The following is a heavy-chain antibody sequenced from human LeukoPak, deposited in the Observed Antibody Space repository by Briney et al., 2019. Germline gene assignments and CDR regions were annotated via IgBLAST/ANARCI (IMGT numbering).Heavy chain of an antibody. V-gene: IGHV3-11*01. Sequence: GGSLRLSCAASGFTFSDYYMSWIRQAPGKGLEWVSYISSSGSTIYYADSVKGRFTISRDNAKNSLYLQMNSLRAEDTAVYYCATLRVVVTATGLDYWGQGILVTVSS. J-gene: IGHJ4*02. D-gene: IGHD2-21*02. CDR1: GFTFSDYY. CDR2: ISSSGSTI. CDR3: ATLRVVVTATGLDY.